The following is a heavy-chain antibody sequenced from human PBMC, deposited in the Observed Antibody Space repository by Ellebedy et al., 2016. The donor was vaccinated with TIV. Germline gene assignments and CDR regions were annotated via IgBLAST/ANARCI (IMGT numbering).Heavy chain of an antibody. D-gene: IGHD2-21*02. CDR2: ISLSDNHF. CDR3: EKFYVHCGDCGSDY. CDR1: GLTLSSYA. V-gene: IGHV3-23*01. Sequence: PGGSLRLSCAASGLTLSSYAMSWVRQAPGQGLEWVSTISLSDNHFLYTDSVKGRFTISTDSSKNTLYLQMNSLRAEDTAVYFWEKFYVHCGDCGSDYWGQGTLVTVSS. J-gene: IGHJ4*02.